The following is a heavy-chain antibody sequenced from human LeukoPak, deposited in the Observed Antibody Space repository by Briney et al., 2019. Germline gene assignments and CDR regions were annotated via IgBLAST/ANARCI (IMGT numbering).Heavy chain of an antibody. Sequence: GGSLRLSCAASGFTFSSYSMNWVRQAPGKGLEWLSYITSSSSTIYYADSVKGRFTISRDNAKNSLYLQMNSLRAEDTAVYYCARDITYLSKNWFDPWGQGTLVTVSS. CDR3: ARDITYLSKNWFDP. J-gene: IGHJ5*02. CDR2: ITSSSSTI. V-gene: IGHV3-48*04. D-gene: IGHD2/OR15-2a*01. CDR1: GFTFSSYS.